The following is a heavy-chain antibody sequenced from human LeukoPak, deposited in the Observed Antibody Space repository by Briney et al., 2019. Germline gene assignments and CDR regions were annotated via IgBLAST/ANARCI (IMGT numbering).Heavy chain of an antibody. J-gene: IGHJ4*02. CDR1: GFTFSSYA. D-gene: IGHD3-10*01. CDR3: ASLWGVFDY. Sequence: GSLRLSCAASGFTFSSYAMHWVRQAPGKGLEWVAVISYDGSNKYYADSVKGRFTISRDNSKNTLYLQMNSLRAEDTAVYYCASLWGVFDYWGQGTLVTVSS. CDR2: ISYDGSNK. V-gene: IGHV3-30-3*01.